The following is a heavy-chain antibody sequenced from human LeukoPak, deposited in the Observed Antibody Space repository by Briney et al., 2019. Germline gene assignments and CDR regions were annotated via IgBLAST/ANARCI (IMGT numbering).Heavy chain of an antibody. CDR3: ASGGSGSSVYYFDY. CDR1: GGTFSSYA. D-gene: IGHD3-10*01. CDR2: IIPILGTA. V-gene: IGHV1-69*01. Sequence: GSSVKVSCKASGGTFSSYAISWVRQAPGQGLEWMGGIIPILGTANYAQKFQGRVTITADESTSTAYMELSSLRSEDTAVYYCASGGSGSSVYYFDYWGQGTLVTVSS. J-gene: IGHJ4*02.